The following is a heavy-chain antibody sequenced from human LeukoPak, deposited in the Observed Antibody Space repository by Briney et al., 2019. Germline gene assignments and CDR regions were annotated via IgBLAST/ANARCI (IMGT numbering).Heavy chain of an antibody. CDR2: INHSGST. CDR3: ARVPRTMVRGGWFDP. V-gene: IGHV4-34*01. CDR1: GGSFSGYC. Sequence: SESLSLTCTVYGGSFSGYCWSWTRQPPGKGLEWVGEINHSGSTNYTPSLTSPVPISVDTSKNQFSLKLSSVTAADTAVYYCARVPRTMVRGGWFDPWGNGTIVSVSS. J-gene: IGHJ5*02. D-gene: IGHD3-10*01.